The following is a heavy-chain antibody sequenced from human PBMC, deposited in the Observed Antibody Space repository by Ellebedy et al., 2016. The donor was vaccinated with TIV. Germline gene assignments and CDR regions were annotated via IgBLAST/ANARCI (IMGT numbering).Heavy chain of an antibody. D-gene: IGHD6-19*01. Sequence: ASVKVSCKASGYTFTGYYMHWVRQAPGQGLEWMGIINPSGGSTSYAQKFQGRVTMTRDTSTSTVYMELSSLRSEDTAVYYCARDVPPDLAVAGIPIDYWGQGTLVTVSS. CDR2: INPSGGST. CDR3: ARDVPPDLAVAGIPIDY. CDR1: GYTFTGYY. V-gene: IGHV1-46*01. J-gene: IGHJ4*02.